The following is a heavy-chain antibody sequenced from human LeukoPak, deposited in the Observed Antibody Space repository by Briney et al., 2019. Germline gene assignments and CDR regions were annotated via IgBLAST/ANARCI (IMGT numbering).Heavy chain of an antibody. J-gene: IGHJ6*03. CDR2: IYTSGST. CDR3: ARESGYYDSSAQRYYYYYMDV. Sequence: SETLSLTCTVSGGSISSYYWSWIRQPPGKGLEWIGYIYTSGSTNYNPSLKSRVTISLDTSKNQFSLKLSSVTAADTAVYYCARESGYYDSSAQRYYYYYMDVWGKGTTVTVSS. D-gene: IGHD3-22*01. CDR1: GGSISSYY. V-gene: IGHV4-4*09.